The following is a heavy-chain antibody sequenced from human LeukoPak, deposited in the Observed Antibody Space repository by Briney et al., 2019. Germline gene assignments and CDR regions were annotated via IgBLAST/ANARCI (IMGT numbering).Heavy chain of an antibody. CDR2: ISYDGSNK. Sequence: PGGSLRLSCAASGFTFSSYWMSWVRQAPGKGLEWVAVISYDGSNKYYADSVKGRFTISRDNSKNTLYLQMNSLRAEDTAVYYCAKVPHCSGGSCSDYWGQGTLVTVSS. J-gene: IGHJ4*02. CDR1: GFTFSSYW. CDR3: AKVPHCSGGSCSDY. V-gene: IGHV3-30*18. D-gene: IGHD2-15*01.